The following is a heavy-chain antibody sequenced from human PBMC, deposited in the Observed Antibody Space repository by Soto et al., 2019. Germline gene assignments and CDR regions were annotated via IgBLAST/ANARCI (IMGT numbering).Heavy chain of an antibody. Sequence: QITLKESGPSPVKPTQTLTVTCTFSGFSLSNSGVGVAWIRQPPGKALEWLALIYGDNDKRYSPSLKTRLTITKDTSKNQVVLTMTNMDPVDTATYYCAHCTLHVYGHYDPGTSHVFDSWGQGTLVTVS. J-gene: IGHJ4*02. CDR2: IYGDNDK. D-gene: IGHD4-17*01. CDR3: AHCTLHVYGHYDPGTSHVFDS. V-gene: IGHV2-5*02. CDR1: GFSLSNSGVG.